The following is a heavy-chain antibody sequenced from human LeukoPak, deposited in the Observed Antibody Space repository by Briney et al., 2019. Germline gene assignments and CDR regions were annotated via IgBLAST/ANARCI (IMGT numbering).Heavy chain of an antibody. J-gene: IGHJ3*02. V-gene: IGHV4-59*08. Sequence: SETLSLTCTVSGGSISSYYWSWIRQPPGKGLEWIGYIYYSGSTNYNPSLKSRVTISVDPSNNQFALKLSAVTAADTAVYYCARLRDAFDIWGQGTMVTVSS. CDR1: GGSISSYY. CDR2: IYYSGST. CDR3: ARLRDAFDI.